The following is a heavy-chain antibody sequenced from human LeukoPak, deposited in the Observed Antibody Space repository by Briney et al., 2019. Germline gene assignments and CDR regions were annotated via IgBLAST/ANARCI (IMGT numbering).Heavy chain of an antibody. CDR1: GYSFTSYW. Sequence: GESLKISCNGSGYSFTSYWIGWVRQMPGKGLEWKGIIYPGDSDTRYSPSFQGQVTISADKSISTAYLQWSSLKASDTAMYYCARPGSSGYYLREYYFDYWGQGTLVTVSS. D-gene: IGHD3-22*01. CDR3: ARPGSSGYYLREYYFDY. J-gene: IGHJ4*02. CDR2: IYPGDSDT. V-gene: IGHV5-51*01.